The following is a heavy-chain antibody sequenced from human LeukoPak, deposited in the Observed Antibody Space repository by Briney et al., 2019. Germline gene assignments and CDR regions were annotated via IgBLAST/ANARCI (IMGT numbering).Heavy chain of an antibody. CDR2: INHSGST. J-gene: IGHJ6*02. V-gene: IGHV4-34*01. CDR1: GFTFSSYA. D-gene: IGHD6-19*01. CDR3: ARSSGWYYYYGMDV. Sequence: GSLRLSCAASGFTFSSYAMSWIRQPPGKGLEWIGEINHSGSTNYNPSLKSRVTISVDTSKNQFSLKLSSVTAADTAVYYCARSSGWYYYYGMDVWGQGTTVTVSS.